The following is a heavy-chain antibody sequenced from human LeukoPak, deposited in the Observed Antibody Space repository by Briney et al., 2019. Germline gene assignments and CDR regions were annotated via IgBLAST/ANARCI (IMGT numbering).Heavy chain of an antibody. CDR1: GGFISSSNW. J-gene: IGHJ6*03. V-gene: IGHV4-4*02. CDR3: ARGGPPGYYYDYYMDV. Sequence: TSGTLSLTCAVSGGFISSSNWWSWVRQPPGKGLEWIGEIYHSGSTNLNPSLKSRVTISVDTSKNQFSLKMSSVTAADTAVYFCARGGPPGYYYDYYMDVWGKGTTVTISS. CDR2: IYHSGST.